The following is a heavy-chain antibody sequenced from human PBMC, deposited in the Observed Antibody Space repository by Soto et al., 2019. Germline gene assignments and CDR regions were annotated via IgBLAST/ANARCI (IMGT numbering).Heavy chain of an antibody. D-gene: IGHD1-7*01. CDR1: GFTFSSYG. J-gene: IGHJ4*02. CDR2: IWYDGSNK. V-gene: IGHV3-33*01. CDR3: ARLTGTTPSAY. Sequence: QVQLVESGGGVVQPGRSLRLSCAASGFTFSSYGMHWVRQAPGKGLEWVAVIWYDGSNKYYADSVKGQFTISRDNSKNTLYLQMNSLRAEDTAVYYCARLTGTTPSAYWGQGTLVTVSS.